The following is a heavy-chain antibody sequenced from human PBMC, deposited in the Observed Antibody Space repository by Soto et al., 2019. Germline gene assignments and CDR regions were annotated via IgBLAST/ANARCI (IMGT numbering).Heavy chain of an antibody. CDR2: IYYSGST. CDR1: GGSISSSSYY. Sequence: QLQLQESGPGLVKPSETLSLTCTVSGGSISSSSYYWGWIRQPPGKGLEWIGSIYYSGSTYYNPSLKSRVTIPLAPSKNPFSLKLSSVTPADTAVYYCASLKREWLLHHRSGSFAYWGQGTLVTVSS. D-gene: IGHD3-3*01. J-gene: IGHJ4*02. V-gene: IGHV4-39*01. CDR3: ASLKREWLLHHRSGSFAY.